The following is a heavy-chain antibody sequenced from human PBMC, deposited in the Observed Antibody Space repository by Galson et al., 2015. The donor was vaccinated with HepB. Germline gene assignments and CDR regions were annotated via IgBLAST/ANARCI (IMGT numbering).Heavy chain of an antibody. CDR3: AREISGSYFY. D-gene: IGHD3-10*01. CDR2: IYSGGST. Sequence: SLRLSCAASGFTVSSNYMGWVRQAPGKGLEWVSVIYSGGSTYYADSVKGRFTISRDNSKNTLYLQMNSLRAEDTAVYYCAREISGSYFYWGQGTLVTVSS. J-gene: IGHJ4*02. V-gene: IGHV3-53*01. CDR1: GFTVSSNY.